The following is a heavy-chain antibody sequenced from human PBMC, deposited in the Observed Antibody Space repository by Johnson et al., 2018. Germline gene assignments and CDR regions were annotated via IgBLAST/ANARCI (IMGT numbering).Heavy chain of an antibody. CDR2: IYYSGST. V-gene: IGHV4-59*01. D-gene: IGHD4-17*01. J-gene: IGHJ6*03. Sequence: QVQLLESGGGLVKPGGSLRLSCAASGFTFSDYYMSWIRQAPGKGLEYIGFIYYSGSTNYNPSLTSRVTISVDTPKNQFSLKLSSVTAADTAEYYCARGLFRTMTTVFRGYYNYYVDVWGKGTTVTVSS. CDR1: GFTFSDYY. CDR3: ARGLFRTMTTVFRGYYNYYVDV.